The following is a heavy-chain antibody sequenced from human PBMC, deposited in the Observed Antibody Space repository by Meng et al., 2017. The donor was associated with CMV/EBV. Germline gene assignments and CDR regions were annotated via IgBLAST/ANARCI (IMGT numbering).Heavy chain of an antibody. CDR3: AKESLLYSGSYFDY. J-gene: IGHJ4*02. Sequence: GGSLRLSCAASGFTFSSYGMHWVRQAPGKGLEWVAFIRYDGSNKYYADSAKGRFTISRDNSKNTLYLQMNSLRAEDTAVYYCAKESLLYSGSYFDYWGQGTLVTVSS. CDR1: GFTFSSYG. V-gene: IGHV3-30*02. D-gene: IGHD1-26*01. CDR2: IRYDGSNK.